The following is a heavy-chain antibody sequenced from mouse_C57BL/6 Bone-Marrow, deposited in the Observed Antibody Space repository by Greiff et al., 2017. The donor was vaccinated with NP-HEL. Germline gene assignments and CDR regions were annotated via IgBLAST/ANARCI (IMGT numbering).Heavy chain of an antibody. CDR3: ASYGAY. V-gene: IGHV1-81*01. J-gene: IGHJ3*01. CDR1: GYTFTSYG. D-gene: IGHD1-1*01. Sequence: QVQLKESGAELARPGASVKLSCKASGYTFTSYGISWVKQRTGQGLEWIGEIYPRSGNTYYNEKFKGKATLTADKSSSTAYMELRSLTSEDSAVYFCASYGAYWGQGTLVTVSA. CDR2: IYPRSGNT.